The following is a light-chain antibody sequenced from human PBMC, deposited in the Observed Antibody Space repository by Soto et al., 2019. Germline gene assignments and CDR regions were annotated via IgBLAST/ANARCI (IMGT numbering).Light chain of an antibody. J-gene: IGLJ1*01. CDR3: SSYTSSSTYI. Sequence: SALTQPASVSGSPGQSITISCTGTTSDVGGYNYVSWYQQHPGKAPKLMIYEGTKRPSGVSNRFSGSKSGKTASLTISGLQAEDEADYYCSSYTSSSTYIFGTGTKVTVL. CDR1: TSDVGGYNY. CDR2: EGT. V-gene: IGLV2-14*01.